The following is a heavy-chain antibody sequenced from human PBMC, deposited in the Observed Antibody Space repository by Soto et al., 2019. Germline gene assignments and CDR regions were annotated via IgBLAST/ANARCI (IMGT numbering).Heavy chain of an antibody. J-gene: IGHJ4*02. CDR1: GLTFRSYW. Sequence: EVQLVESGGGIVQPGESLRLSCAASGLTFRSYWMHWVRQAPGKGLVWVSRINTDGSVAMYVDSVKGRFTISRDNAKNTLYLHMNSLRAEDTAVYYCVRDMQFWRLDSWGQGTLVTVSS. CDR3: VRDMQFWRLDS. V-gene: IGHV3-74*03. CDR2: INTDGSVA. D-gene: IGHD2-2*01.